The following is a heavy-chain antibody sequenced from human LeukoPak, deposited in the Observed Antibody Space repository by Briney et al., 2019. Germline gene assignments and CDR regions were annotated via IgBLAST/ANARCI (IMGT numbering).Heavy chain of an antibody. V-gene: IGHV3-30*18. J-gene: IGHJ4*02. CDR1: GFTFSSYG. D-gene: IGHD5-18*01. CDR3: AKSTAMVQGINDY. Sequence: GRSLRLSCAASGFTFSSYGMHWVRQAPGKGLEWVAVISYDGSNKYYADSGKGRFTISRDNSKNTLYLQMNSLRAEDTAVYYCAKSTAMVQGINDYWGQGTLVTVSS. CDR2: ISYDGSNK.